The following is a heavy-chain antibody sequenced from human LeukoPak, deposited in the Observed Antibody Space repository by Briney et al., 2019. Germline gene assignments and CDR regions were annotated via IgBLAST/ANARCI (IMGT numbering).Heavy chain of an antibody. Sequence: PGGSLRLSCAASGFTITRYWMHWVRQAPGKGLVWVSRINGDGSSTSYADSVKGRFTISRDNAKNTLYLQMNSLRADDTAVYYCARVRTYGEHQFDPWGQGTLVTVSS. CDR2: INGDGSST. V-gene: IGHV3-74*01. J-gene: IGHJ5*02. CDR3: ARVRTYGEHQFDP. D-gene: IGHD4-17*01. CDR1: GFTITRYW.